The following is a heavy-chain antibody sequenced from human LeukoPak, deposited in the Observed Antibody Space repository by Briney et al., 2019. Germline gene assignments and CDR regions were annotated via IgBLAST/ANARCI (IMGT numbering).Heavy chain of an antibody. CDR2: ISSSSSYI. J-gene: IGHJ6*03. V-gene: IGHV3-21*01. Sequence: GGSLRLSCAASGFTFSSYSMNWVRQAPGKGLEWVSSISSSSSYIYYADSVKGRFTISRDNAKNSLYLQMNSLRAEDTAVYYCARGVAAAGKGYYYYYYYMDVWGKGTTVTVSS. CDR3: ARGVAAAGKGYYYYYYYMDV. CDR1: GFTFSSYS. D-gene: IGHD6-13*01.